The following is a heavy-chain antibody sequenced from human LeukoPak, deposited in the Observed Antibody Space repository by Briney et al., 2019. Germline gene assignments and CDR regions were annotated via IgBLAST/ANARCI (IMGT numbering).Heavy chain of an antibody. J-gene: IGHJ3*02. CDR3: AREIFGVVIDAFDI. CDR1: GGSISSYY. D-gene: IGHD3-3*01. CDR2: IYYSGST. Sequence: SETLSLTCTVSGGSISSYYWSWIRQPPGKGLEWIGYIYYSGSTNYNPSLKSRVTISVDTSKNQFSLKLSSVTAADTAVYYCAREIFGVVIDAFDIWGQGTMVTVSS. V-gene: IGHV4-59*12.